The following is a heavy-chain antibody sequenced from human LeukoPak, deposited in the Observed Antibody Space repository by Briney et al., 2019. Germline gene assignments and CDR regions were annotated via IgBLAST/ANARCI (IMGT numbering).Heavy chain of an antibody. D-gene: IGHD3-10*01. V-gene: IGHV3-7*01. CDR2: IEQDGGEK. J-gene: IGHJ4*02. CDR1: GFTFSSYW. CDR3: ATVRRIGKYYGEFDY. Sequence: GGSLRLSCAASGFTFSSYWMSWVRQAPGKGLEWVANIEQDGGEKYYADSVEGRFTISRDNTKNSMSLQMNSLRDEDTAVYYCATVRRIGKYYGEFDYWGQGTLVTVSS.